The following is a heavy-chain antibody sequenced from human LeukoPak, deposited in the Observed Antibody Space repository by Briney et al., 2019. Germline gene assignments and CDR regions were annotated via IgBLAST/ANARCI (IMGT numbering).Heavy chain of an antibody. CDR2: IGSSDSTT. D-gene: IGHD2-21*02. V-gene: IGHV3-48*03. CDR1: GFTFSSYE. Sequence: GGSLRLSCVASGFTFSSYEMNWVRQAPGKGLEWLSYIGSSDSTTHYADSVKGRFTISRDNAKNSLYLQMNSLRAEDMALYYCAKVGDDDAFDIWGQGTMVTVSS. J-gene: IGHJ3*02. CDR3: AKVGDDDAFDI.